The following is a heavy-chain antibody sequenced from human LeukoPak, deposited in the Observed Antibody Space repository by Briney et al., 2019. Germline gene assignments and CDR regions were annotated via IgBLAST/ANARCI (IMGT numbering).Heavy chain of an antibody. Sequence: GGSLRLSCAASGFIFSNYGMHWVRQAPGKGLEWVAFAEFDGIKRDYADSVMGRFSIYRDNSKNTLYLQMNSLRTDDTAVYYCAKDRSYGSYFDYWGQGTLVTVSS. CDR1: GFIFSNYG. V-gene: IGHV3-30*02. CDR2: AEFDGIKR. CDR3: AKDRSYGSYFDY. D-gene: IGHD5-18*01. J-gene: IGHJ4*02.